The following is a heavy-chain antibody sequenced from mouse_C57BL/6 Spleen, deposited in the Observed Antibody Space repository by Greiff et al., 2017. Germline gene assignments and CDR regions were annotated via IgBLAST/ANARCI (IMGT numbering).Heavy chain of an antibody. CDR3: ARSGWGYFDY. CDR1: GYAFSSSW. Sequence: QVQLKESGPELVKPGASVKISCKASGYAFSSSWMNWVKQRPGKGLEWIGRMYPGDGDTNYNGKFKGKATLTADKSSSTAYMQLSSLTSEDSAVYFCARSGWGYFDYWGQGTTLTVSS. J-gene: IGHJ2*01. CDR2: MYPGDGDT. V-gene: IGHV1-82*01. D-gene: IGHD2-3*01.